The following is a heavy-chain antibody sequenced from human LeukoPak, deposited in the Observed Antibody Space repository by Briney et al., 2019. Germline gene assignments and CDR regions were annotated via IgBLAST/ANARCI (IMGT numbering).Heavy chain of an antibody. CDR3: ARTYSYGSHWFDP. CDR2: INHSGST. J-gene: IGHJ5*02. D-gene: IGHD5-18*01. V-gene: IGHV4-34*09. CDR1: GGSVRTYF. Sequence: SETLSLTCTVSGGSVRTYFWSWIRQPPGKGLEWIGEINHSGSTYYNPSLKSRVTISVDTSKNQFSLKLSSVTAADTAVYYCARTYSYGSHWFDPWGQGTLVTVSS.